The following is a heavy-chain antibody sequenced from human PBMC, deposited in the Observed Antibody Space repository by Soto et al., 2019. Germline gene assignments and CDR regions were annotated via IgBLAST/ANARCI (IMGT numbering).Heavy chain of an antibody. D-gene: IGHD4-4*01. CDR2: IIPIFGTA. CDR1: GGTFSSYA. J-gene: IGHJ4*02. Sequence: QVQLVQSGAEVQKPGSSVKVSCKASGGTFSSYAINWVRQAPGQGLEWMGGIIPIFGTAKYAQKFQGRVTITADESTSTAYMELSSLRSEDTAVYYCARTAHYSNYVRDPYYFDYWGQGTLVTVSS. V-gene: IGHV1-69*01. CDR3: ARTAHYSNYVRDPYYFDY.